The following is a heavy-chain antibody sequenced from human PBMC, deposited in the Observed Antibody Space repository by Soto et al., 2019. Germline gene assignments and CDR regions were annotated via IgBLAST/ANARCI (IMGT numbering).Heavy chain of an antibody. J-gene: IGHJ5*02. CDR3: ARAPSDYSYNWFDP. CDR1: GGSISSGGYY. V-gene: IGHV4-31*03. Sequence: QVQLQESGPGLVKPSQTLSLTCTVSGGSISSGGYYWSWIRQHPGRGLEWIGYIYHSGTTYYNPSLKSRVTISVDTSKNQFSLKLSSVTAADTAVYYCARAPSDYSYNWFDPWGQGTLVTVSS. CDR2: IYHSGTT. D-gene: IGHD4-17*01.